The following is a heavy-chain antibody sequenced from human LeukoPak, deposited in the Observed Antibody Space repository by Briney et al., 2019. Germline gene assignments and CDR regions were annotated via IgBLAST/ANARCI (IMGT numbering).Heavy chain of an antibody. Sequence: GGSLRLSCAASGFTFSSSAMSWVRQVPGKGLEWVSCISAIVGSTSYADSVRGRFTISRDNSKNTLYVQMNSLRDEDTAVYYCTPGGKDYVHWGQGTLVTVSS. V-gene: IGHV3-23*01. CDR2: ISAIVGST. D-gene: IGHD4-17*01. CDR3: TPGGKDYVH. CDR1: GFTFSSSA. J-gene: IGHJ4*02.